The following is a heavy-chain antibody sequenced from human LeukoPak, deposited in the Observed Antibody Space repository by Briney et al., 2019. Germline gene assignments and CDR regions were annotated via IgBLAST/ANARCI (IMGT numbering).Heavy chain of an antibody. CDR3: ARDDPAPDSGSYYGAIDY. CDR2: INWNGGST. J-gene: IGHJ4*02. Sequence: PGGSLRLSCAASGFTFDDYGMSWVRQASGKGLEWVSGINWNGGSTGYADSVKGRFTISRDNAKNSLYLQMNSLRAEDTALYYCARDDPAPDSGSYYGAIDYWGQGTLVTVSS. D-gene: IGHD1-26*01. CDR1: GFTFDDYG. V-gene: IGHV3-20*04.